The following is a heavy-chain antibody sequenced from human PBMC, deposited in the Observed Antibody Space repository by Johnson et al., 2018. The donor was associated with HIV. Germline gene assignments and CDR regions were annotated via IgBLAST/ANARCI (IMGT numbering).Heavy chain of an antibody. J-gene: IGHJ3*02. CDR3: ARDPFPRFYAFDI. CDR1: GFTVSSNY. V-gene: IGHV3-66*01. CDR2: IYSGSKT. Sequence: VQLVESGGDLVQPGGSLRLSCAASGFTVSSNYMSWVRQAPGKGLEWVSVIYSGSKTYYTDPVKGRFTISRDNSKHTLYLQMNSLRAEDTAVYYCARDPFPRFYAFDIWGQGTMVTVSS.